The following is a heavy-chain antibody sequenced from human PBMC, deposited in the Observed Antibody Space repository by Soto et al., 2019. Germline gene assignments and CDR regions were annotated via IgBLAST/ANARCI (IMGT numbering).Heavy chain of an antibody. CDR1: GFTFSIHE. CDR2: ISSIGVAT. J-gene: IGHJ4*02. D-gene: IGHD6-19*01. V-gene: IGHV3-48*03. Sequence: LRLSCAASGFTFSIHEMNWVRQAPGKGLEWVSYISSIGVATYYADSVKGRFTISRDNAKNSLYLQMNSLRAEDTAVYYCAREGRVGGIDYWGQGTPVTVSS. CDR3: AREGRVGGIDY.